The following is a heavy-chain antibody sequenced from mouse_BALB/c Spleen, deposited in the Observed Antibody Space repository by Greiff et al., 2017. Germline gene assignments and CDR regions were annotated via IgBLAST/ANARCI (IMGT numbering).Heavy chain of an antibody. D-gene: IGHD1-1*01. J-gene: IGHJ2*01. Sequence: EVKVVESGGGLVQPGGSLRLSCATSGFTFTDYYMSWVRQPPGKALEWLGFIRNKANGYTTEYSASVKGRFTISRDNSQSILYLQMNTLRAEDSATYYCARDGFYYYGSSYYFDYWGQGTTLTVSS. V-gene: IGHV7-3*02. CDR1: GFTFTDYY. CDR2: IRNKANGYTT. CDR3: ARDGFYYYGSSYYFDY.